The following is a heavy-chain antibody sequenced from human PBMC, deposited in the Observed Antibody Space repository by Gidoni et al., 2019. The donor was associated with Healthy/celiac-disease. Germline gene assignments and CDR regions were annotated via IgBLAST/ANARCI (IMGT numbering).Heavy chain of an antibody. CDR3: TQDSRRLHY. Sequence: EVQLVESEGGLVKPGRSLRLSRTASGFTFGDYAMSWFGQGTGQGLEWVGVIRSKAYGGTTEYATSVKARFTISSNDSKSIASLQMNGLKAEDTAVSYCTQDSRRLHYWGQGTLVTVSS. CDR1: GFTFGDYA. CDR2: IRSKAYGGTT. J-gene: IGHJ4*02. V-gene: IGHV3-49*05.